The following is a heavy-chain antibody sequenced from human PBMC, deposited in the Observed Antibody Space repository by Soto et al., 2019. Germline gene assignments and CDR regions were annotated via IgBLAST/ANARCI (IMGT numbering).Heavy chain of an antibody. J-gene: IGHJ4*02. CDR1: GGTFSTYA. CDR3: TRSIGSGGVIGGFDY. Sequence: QVQLVQSETEVKKPGSAVKVSCKASGGTFSTYAMNWVRQAPGQGLERMGGILPIFDTPRYAQKFQGRVTITVDESTTTAYMELSSLRSDDTAVYYCTRSIGSGGVIGGFDYWGQGTLVTVSS. V-gene: IGHV1-69*01. CDR2: ILPIFDTP. D-gene: IGHD3-16*02.